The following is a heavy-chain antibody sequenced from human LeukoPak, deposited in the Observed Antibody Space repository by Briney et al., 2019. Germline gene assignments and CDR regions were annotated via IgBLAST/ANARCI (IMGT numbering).Heavy chain of an antibody. J-gene: IGHJ4*02. CDR3: ARVLSDSSSWYCIDY. Sequence: GGSLRPSCAASGFTFSSYWMSWVRQAPGKGLEWVANIKQDGSEKYYVDSVKGRFTISRDNAKNSLYLQMNSLKTEDTAVYYCARVLSDSSSWYCIDYWGQGTLVTVSS. V-gene: IGHV3-7*03. CDR2: IKQDGSEK. CDR1: GFTFSSYW. D-gene: IGHD6-13*01.